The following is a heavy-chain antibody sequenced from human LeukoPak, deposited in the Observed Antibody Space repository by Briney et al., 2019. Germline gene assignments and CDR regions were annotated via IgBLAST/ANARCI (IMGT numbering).Heavy chain of an antibody. J-gene: IGHJ4*02. CDR1: GGSISSSSYY. CDR3: ARNYDGLSFDY. CDR2: IYYSGST. D-gene: IGHD3-22*01. Sequence: PSETLSLTCTVSGGSISSSSYYWGWIRQPPGKGLEWIGSIYYSGSTYYNPSLKSRVTISVDTSKNQFSLKLSSVTAADTAVYYCARNYDGLSFDYWGQGTLVTVSS. V-gene: IGHV4-39*07.